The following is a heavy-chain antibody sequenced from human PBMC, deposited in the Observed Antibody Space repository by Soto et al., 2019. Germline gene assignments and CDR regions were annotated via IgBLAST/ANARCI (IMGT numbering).Heavy chain of an antibody. Sequence: GGSLRLSCAASGFTFSNYAMNWVRQAPGKGLEWVSAISNSFSDGNTHYADSVKGRFAISRDDAKNSLYLQMNSLRPEDTAFYYCIKDTTPGGLDYWGRPILVTVSS. J-gene: IGHJ4*02. CDR1: GFTFSNYA. D-gene: IGHD3-16*01. CDR2: ISNSFSDGNT. V-gene: IGHV3-23*01. CDR3: IKDTTPGGLDY.